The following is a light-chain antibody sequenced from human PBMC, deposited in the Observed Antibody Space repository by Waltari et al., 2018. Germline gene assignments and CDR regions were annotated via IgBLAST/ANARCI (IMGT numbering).Light chain of an antibody. CDR2: GAS. J-gene: IGKJ1*01. Sequence: EIVMTQSPATLSVSPGERATLSCRASQSVSSNLAWYQQKPGQAPRLLIYGASTRATGFPARFIGSGSGTEFTLTISSLQSEDFAVYYCQQYHNWWTFGQGTKVEIK. CDR1: QSVSSN. V-gene: IGKV3-15*01. CDR3: QQYHNWWT.